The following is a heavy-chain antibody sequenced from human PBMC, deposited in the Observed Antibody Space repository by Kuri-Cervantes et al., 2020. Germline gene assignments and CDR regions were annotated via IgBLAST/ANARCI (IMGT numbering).Heavy chain of an antibody. Sequence: GGSLRLSFAASGFTVSSNYMNWVRQAPGKGLEWVSYISSSSSTIDYADSVKGRFTISRDNAKNSLYLQMNSLRDEDTAVYYCARSRGSYYFIENVGWFDPWGQGTLVTVSS. CDR2: ISSSSSTI. V-gene: IGHV3-48*02. CDR1: GFTVSSNY. CDR3: ARSRGSYYFIENVGWFDP. J-gene: IGHJ5*02. D-gene: IGHD1-26*01.